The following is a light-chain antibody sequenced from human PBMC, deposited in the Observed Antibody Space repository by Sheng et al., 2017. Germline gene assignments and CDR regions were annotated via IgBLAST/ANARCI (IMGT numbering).Light chain of an antibody. V-gene: IGKV1-9*01. J-gene: IGKJ5*01. CDR2: AAS. CDR3: QQLISYPIT. Sequence: DIQLTQSPSFLSASIEDRVTITCRASQGISTYLAWYQQRPGKAPKLLIYAASTLQSGVPSRFSGSGSGTEFTLTISSLQPEDFATYYCQQLISYPITFGQGTRLEIK. CDR1: QGISTY.